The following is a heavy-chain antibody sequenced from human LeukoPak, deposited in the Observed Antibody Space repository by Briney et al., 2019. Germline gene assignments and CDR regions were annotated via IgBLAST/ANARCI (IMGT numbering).Heavy chain of an antibody. CDR3: ARLAPGNYDILTGDPKVVFDY. D-gene: IGHD3-9*01. Sequence: SETLSLTCTVSGGSISSFFWSWLRQPPGKGLEWIGYVHSSGSTKYNPSLKSRLIISVDMSKNQFSLKLRSVSVADTAVYYCARLAPGNYDILTGDPKVVFDYWGQGALVTVSS. CDR1: GGSISSFF. V-gene: IGHV4-59*01. J-gene: IGHJ4*02. CDR2: VHSSGST.